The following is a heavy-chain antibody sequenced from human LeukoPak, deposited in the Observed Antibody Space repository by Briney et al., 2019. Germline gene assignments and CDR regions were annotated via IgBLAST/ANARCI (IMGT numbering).Heavy chain of an antibody. J-gene: IGHJ5*02. CDR1: GGSIGSSY. V-gene: IGHV4-59*01. D-gene: IGHD6-13*01. CDR2: IYYSGST. Sequence: SETLSLTCTVSGGSIGSSYWSWIRQPPGKGLEWIGYIYYSGSTNYNPSLKSRVTISVDTSKNQFSLKLSSVTAADTAVYYCAVGGGIAAAGTRASYNWFDPWGQGTLVTVSS. CDR3: AVGGGIAAAGTRASYNWFDP.